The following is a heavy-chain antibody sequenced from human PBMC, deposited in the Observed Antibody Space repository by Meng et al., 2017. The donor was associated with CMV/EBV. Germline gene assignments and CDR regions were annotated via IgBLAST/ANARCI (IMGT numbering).Heavy chain of an antibody. CDR2: IYSGGST. V-gene: IGHV3-66*02. J-gene: IGHJ4*02. CDR1: GFTVSSNY. D-gene: IGHD4-17*01. Sequence: SLRLSCAASGFTVSSNYMSWVRQAPGKGLEWVSVIYSGGSTYYADSVKGRFTISRDNSKNTLYLQMNSLRAEDTAVYYCARVHFGDYGMDYWGQGTLVTVSS. CDR3: ARVHFGDYGMDY.